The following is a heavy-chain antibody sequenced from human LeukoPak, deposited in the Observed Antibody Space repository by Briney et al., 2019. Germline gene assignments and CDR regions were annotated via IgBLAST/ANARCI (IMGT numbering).Heavy chain of an antibody. Sequence: PSETLSLTCTVSGGSISSYYWSWIRQPPGKGLEWIGYIYYSGSTNYNPSLKSRVTISVDTSKNQFSLKLSSVTAADTAVYYCARSRRGYEYYFDYWGQGTLVTVSS. V-gene: IGHV4-59*01. CDR3: ARSRRGYEYYFDY. CDR1: GGSISSYY. CDR2: IYYSGST. J-gene: IGHJ4*02. D-gene: IGHD5-12*01.